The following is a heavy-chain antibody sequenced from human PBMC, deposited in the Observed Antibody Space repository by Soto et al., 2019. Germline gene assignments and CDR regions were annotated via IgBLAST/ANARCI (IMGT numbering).Heavy chain of an antibody. D-gene: IGHD1-26*01. J-gene: IGHJ4*02. CDR3: AKGRPGSYYHSPHFDY. Sequence: GGSLRLSCAASGFTFSSYGMHWVRQAPGKGLEWVAVISYDGSNKYYADSVKGRFTISRDNSKNTLYLQMNSLRAEDTAVYYCAKGRPGSYYHSPHFDYWGQGTLVTVSS. V-gene: IGHV3-30*18. CDR2: ISYDGSNK. CDR1: GFTFSSYG.